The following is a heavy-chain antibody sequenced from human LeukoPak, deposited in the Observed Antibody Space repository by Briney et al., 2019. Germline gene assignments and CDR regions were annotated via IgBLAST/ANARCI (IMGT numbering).Heavy chain of an antibody. V-gene: IGHV4-59*01. Sequence: SETLSLTCSVSGGSISSYYWSWIRQPPGKGLEWIGSIYYGGSTNYNPSLKSRVTISVDTSKNQFSLNLTSVTAADTAVYYCARDQGSYDRRLDYWGQGTLVTVSS. CDR2: IYYGGST. D-gene: IGHD5-12*01. CDR3: ARDQGSYDRRLDY. CDR1: GGSISSYY. J-gene: IGHJ4*02.